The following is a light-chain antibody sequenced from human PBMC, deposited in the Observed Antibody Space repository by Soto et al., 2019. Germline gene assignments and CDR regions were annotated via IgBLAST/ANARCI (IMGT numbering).Light chain of an antibody. CDR2: GAS. J-gene: IGKJ1*01. V-gene: IGKV3-20*01. CDR3: HQYGGSRWT. Sequence: EIVLTQSPGTLSLSPGERATLSCRASQSVSSSYLAWYQQKPGQAPRLLISGASIRATGIPDRFSGTGSGTDFTLTISRLEPEDFGVYYCHQYGGSRWTFGQGTRGDIK. CDR1: QSVSSSY.